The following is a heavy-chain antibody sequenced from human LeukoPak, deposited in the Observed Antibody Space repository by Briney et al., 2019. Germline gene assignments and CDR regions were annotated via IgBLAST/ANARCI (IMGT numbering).Heavy chain of an antibody. Sequence: PSETLSLTCTVSGGSISSYYWSWIRQPPGKGREWIGYIYYSGSTNYNPSLKSRVTISVDTSKNQFSLKLSSVTAADTAVYYCARAGWYGGYHRDAFDIWGQGTMVTVSS. CDR1: GGSISSYY. CDR3: ARAGWYGGYHRDAFDI. CDR2: IYYSGST. V-gene: IGHV4-59*01. D-gene: IGHD4-17*01. J-gene: IGHJ3*02.